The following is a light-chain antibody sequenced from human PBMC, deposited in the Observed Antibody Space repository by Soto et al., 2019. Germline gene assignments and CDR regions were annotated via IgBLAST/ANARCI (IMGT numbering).Light chain of an antibody. Sequence: EIELTQSPGTLSLSPGERATLSCRASQSVSSSYLAWYQQKPGQAPRLLIYGASSRATGIPDRFSGSGSGTDFTLTISRLEPEDFAVYYCQQYGSSGWTVGQGTKVEIK. CDR2: GAS. J-gene: IGKJ1*01. CDR3: QQYGSSGWT. V-gene: IGKV3-20*01. CDR1: QSVSSSY.